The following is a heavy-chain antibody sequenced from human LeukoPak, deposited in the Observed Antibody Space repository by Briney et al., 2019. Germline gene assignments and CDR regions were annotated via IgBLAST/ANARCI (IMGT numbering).Heavy chain of an antibody. V-gene: IGHV3-72*01. Sequence: GSLRLSCAASGFTFSDHYMDWVRQAPGKGLEWVGRTRSKANSYTTEYAASVKGRFAISRDDSKNSLYLQMNSLKTEDTAVYYSAREAVAGRRFFDHWGQGTLVTVSS. CDR1: GFTFSDHY. J-gene: IGHJ4*02. CDR2: TRSKANSYTT. D-gene: IGHD6-19*01. CDR3: AREAVAGRRFFDH.